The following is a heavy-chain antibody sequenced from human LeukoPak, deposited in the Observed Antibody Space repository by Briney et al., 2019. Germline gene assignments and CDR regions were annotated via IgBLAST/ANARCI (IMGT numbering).Heavy chain of an antibody. D-gene: IGHD2-2*01. Sequence: ASVKVSCKASGGTFSSCAISWVRQAPGQGLEWMGGIIPIFGTANYAQKFQGRVTITADESTSTAYMELSSLRSEDTAVYYRASFYCSSTSCYQTFDCWGQGTLVTVSS. CDR2: IIPIFGTA. CDR1: GGTFSSCA. V-gene: IGHV1-69*13. CDR3: ASFYCSSTSCYQTFDC. J-gene: IGHJ4*02.